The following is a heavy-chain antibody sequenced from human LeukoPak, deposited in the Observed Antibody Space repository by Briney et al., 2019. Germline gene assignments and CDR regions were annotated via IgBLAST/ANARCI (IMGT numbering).Heavy chain of an antibody. Sequence: SETPSLTCAVYGGSFSGYYWSWIRQPPGKGLEWIGEINHSGSTNYNPSLKSRVTISVDTSKNQFSLRLSSVTAADTAVYYCARGRGGGGFGVVIKRSYYYMDVWGKGTTVTISS. J-gene: IGHJ6*03. CDR1: GGSFSGYY. CDR2: INHSGST. V-gene: IGHV4-34*01. CDR3: ARGRGGGGFGVVIKRSYYYMDV. D-gene: IGHD3-3*01.